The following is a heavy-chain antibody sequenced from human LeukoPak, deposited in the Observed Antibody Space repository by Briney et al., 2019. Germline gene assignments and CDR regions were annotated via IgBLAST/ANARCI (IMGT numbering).Heavy chain of an antibody. CDR3: ARQDYGDYGVLGY. D-gene: IGHD4-17*01. Sequence: SETLSLTCTVSGGSISSYYWSWIRQPPGKGLEWIGYIYYSGSTNYNPSLKSRVTISVDTSKNQFSLKLSSVTAADTAVYYCARQDYGDYGVLGYWGQGTLVTVPS. CDR2: IYYSGST. CDR1: GGSISSYY. J-gene: IGHJ4*02. V-gene: IGHV4-59*01.